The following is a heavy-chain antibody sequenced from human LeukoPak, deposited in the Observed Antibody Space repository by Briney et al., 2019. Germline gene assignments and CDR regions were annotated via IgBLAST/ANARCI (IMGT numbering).Heavy chain of an antibody. J-gene: IGHJ4*02. D-gene: IGHD2-2*03. V-gene: IGHV4-39*02. CDR3: ASGYFVHTFDF. CDR2: MYHSGNT. Sequence: SETLSLTCTVSGGSISSSSYYWGWIRQPPGKGLEWIGSMYHSGNTYHNPSLKSRVTISVDTSKNHFSLKLTSVTAADTAIFYCASGYFVHTFDFWGQGTLGTVSS. CDR1: GGSISSSSYY.